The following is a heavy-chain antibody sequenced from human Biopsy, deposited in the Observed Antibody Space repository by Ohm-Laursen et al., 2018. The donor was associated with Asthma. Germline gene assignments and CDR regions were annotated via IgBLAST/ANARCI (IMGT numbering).Heavy chain of an antibody. V-gene: IGHV3-33*01. D-gene: IGHD5-12*01. J-gene: IGHJ6*02. CDR1: GFTFSSYG. CDR2: IWYDGSIK. Sequence: SLRLSCAAFGFTFSSYGVHWVRQAPGKGLEWVAVIWYDGSIKCYADSVKGRFSISRDNSKNTLYLQMNSLRAEDTAVYYCARDIVATMIGYYYYGIDVWGQGTTVTVSS. CDR3: ARDIVATMIGYYYYGIDV.